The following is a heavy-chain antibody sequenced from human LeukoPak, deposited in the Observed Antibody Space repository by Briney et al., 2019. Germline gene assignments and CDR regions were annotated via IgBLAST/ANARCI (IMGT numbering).Heavy chain of an antibody. Sequence: GGSLRLSCAVSGFTFSDYGLHWLRQAPGKGLEWVGMIAYDGNEKHYGDSVQGRFSISRDNSKDALYLQMNSLTAEDTAVYYCAREGGTTGWLTTDFWGQGTRVTVSS. CDR1: GFTFSDYG. CDR2: IAYDGNEK. J-gene: IGHJ4*02. V-gene: IGHV3-30*03. D-gene: IGHD1-1*01. CDR3: AREGGTTGWLTTDF.